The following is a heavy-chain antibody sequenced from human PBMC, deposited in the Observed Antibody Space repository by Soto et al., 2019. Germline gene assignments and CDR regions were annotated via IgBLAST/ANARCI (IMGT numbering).Heavy chain of an antibody. CDR2: ITGSGGST. V-gene: IGHV3-23*01. J-gene: IGHJ4*02. D-gene: IGHD3-9*01. CDR3: AKDPFYDILTGYYLDY. CDR1: GFTFSSYA. Sequence: EVHLLESGGGLVQPGGSLRLSCAASGFTFSSYAMSWVRQAPGKGLEWVSAITGSGGSTYYADSVTGRFTISRDNSKNTVYLQMNSLRAEDTAVYYCAKDPFYDILTGYYLDYWGQGTLVTVSS.